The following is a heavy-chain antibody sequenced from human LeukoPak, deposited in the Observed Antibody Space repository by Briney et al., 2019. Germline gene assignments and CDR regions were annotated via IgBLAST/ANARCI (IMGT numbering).Heavy chain of an antibody. CDR1: GYTFTAYY. J-gene: IGHJ4*02. CDR2: INPNSGGT. D-gene: IGHD5-18*01. V-gene: IGHV1-2*06. CDR3: ATSSEGGYSYGSDIDY. Sequence: ASVKVSCKASGYTFTAYYMYWVRQAPVQGLECMGRINPNSGGTNYAQKFQGRVTMTRDTSISTAYMELSRLTSDDTAVYYCATSSEGGYSYGSDIDYWGQGTLVTVSS.